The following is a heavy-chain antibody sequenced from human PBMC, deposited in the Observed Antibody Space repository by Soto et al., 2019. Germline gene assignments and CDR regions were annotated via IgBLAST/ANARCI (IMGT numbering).Heavy chain of an antibody. Sequence: SETLSLTCAVYGGSFSGYYWSWIRQPPGKGLEWIGEINHSGSTNYNLPLKSRVTISVDTSKNQFSLKLSSVTAADTAVYYWARGQRYFDWLLWAFDYWGQGTLVTVSS. CDR3: ARGQRYFDWLLWAFDY. D-gene: IGHD3-9*01. V-gene: IGHV4-34*01. CDR2: INHSGST. J-gene: IGHJ4*02. CDR1: GGSFSGYY.